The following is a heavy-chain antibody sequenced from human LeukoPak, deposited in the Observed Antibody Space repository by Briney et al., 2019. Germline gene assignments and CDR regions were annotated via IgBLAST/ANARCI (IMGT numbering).Heavy chain of an antibody. CDR3: ARDLVPLVAVAGRGAFDI. D-gene: IGHD6-19*01. CDR2: IYYSGST. Sequence: TLSLTCTVSGGSISSGGYYWSWIRQHPGKGLEWIINIYYSGSTYYNPSLKSRVTISVDTSKNQFSLKLSSVTAADTAVYYCARDLVPLVAVAGRGAFDIWGQGTMVTVS. V-gene: IGHV4-31*03. J-gene: IGHJ3*02. CDR1: GGSISSGGYY.